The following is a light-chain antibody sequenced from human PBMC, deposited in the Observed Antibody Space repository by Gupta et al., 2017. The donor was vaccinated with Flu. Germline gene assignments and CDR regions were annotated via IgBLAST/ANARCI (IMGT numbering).Light chain of an antibody. CDR3: QQTYSTLWT. V-gene: IGKV1-39*01. Sequence: DIQMTQSPSSLSASVGDRVTISCRASQRISNHLNWYQQKPGMAPNLLIYAASTLKSGVPSRFSGRGSGTDFTLTISGLQSEDLATYYCQQTYSTLWTLGQGTRVEIK. CDR1: QRISNH. CDR2: AAS. J-gene: IGKJ1*01.